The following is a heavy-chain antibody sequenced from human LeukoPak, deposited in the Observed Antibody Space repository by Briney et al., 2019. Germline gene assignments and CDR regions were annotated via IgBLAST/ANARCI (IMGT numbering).Heavy chain of an antibody. Sequence: SETLSLTCTVSGGSISSDYWSWIRQPPGKGLEWIGYIYCSGSTNYNPSLKSRVTISVDTSKNKFSLRLRSVAAADTAVYYCARLIPYYFDYWGQGILVTVSS. CDR1: GGSISSDY. CDR3: ARLIPYYFDY. CDR2: IYCSGST. V-gene: IGHV4-59*01. J-gene: IGHJ4*02.